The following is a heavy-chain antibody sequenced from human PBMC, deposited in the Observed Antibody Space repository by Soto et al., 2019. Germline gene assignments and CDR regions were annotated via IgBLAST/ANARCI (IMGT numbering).Heavy chain of an antibody. V-gene: IGHV3-23*01. D-gene: IGHD3-3*01. CDR1: GFSFSSYA. CDR3: ARWSYLDY. CDR2: ISGSDGKT. Sequence: RGSLRLSCAASGFSFSSYAMNWVRQAPGKGLEWVSTISGSDGKTFYADSVKGRFSISRDTSQSTLYLQMNSLRADDTAMYYCARWSYLDYWGQGTRVTVSS. J-gene: IGHJ4*02.